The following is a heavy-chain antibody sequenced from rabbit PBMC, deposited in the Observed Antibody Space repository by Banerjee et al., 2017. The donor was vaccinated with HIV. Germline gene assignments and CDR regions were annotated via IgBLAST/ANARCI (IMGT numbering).Heavy chain of an antibody. CDR1: GFSFSSSYW. D-gene: IGHD4-1*01. J-gene: IGHJ4*01. V-gene: IGHV1S45*01. CDR2: IYAGSGNT. CDR3: AGDPWSGWNL. Sequence: QEQLEESGGDLVKPEGSLTLTCTASGFSFSSSYWICWVRQAPGKGLEWIGYIYAGSGNTWYANWVNGRFTISKTSSTTVTLQLNSLTAADTATYFCAGDPWSGWNLWGPGTLVTVS.